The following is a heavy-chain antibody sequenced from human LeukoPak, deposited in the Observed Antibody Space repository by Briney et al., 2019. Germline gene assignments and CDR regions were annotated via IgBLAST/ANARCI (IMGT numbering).Heavy chain of an antibody. CDR1: GFTFSSYG. J-gene: IGHJ4*02. D-gene: IGHD1-26*01. CDR2: IRYDGSIR. CDR3: APRGLRSQFDY. V-gene: IGHV3-30*02. Sequence: GGSLRLSCVASGFTFSSYGMHWVRQAPGKGLEWVALIRYDGSIRHYADSVKGRFTISRDNSKNTLYLQMNSLTAEDTAVYYCAPRGLRSQFDYWGQGTLVTVSS.